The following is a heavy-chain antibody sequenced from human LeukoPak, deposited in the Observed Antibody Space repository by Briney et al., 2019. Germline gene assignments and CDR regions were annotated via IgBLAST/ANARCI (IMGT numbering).Heavy chain of an antibody. Sequence: SETLSLTCAVYGGSFSGYYWSWIRQPPGKGLEWIGEINHSGSTNYNPSLKSRVTISVDTSKNQFSLKLSSVTAADTAVYYCARGRIAAAGDWGQGTLVTVSS. CDR3: ARGRIAAAGD. V-gene: IGHV4-34*01. D-gene: IGHD6-13*01. J-gene: IGHJ4*02. CDR2: INHSGST. CDR1: GGSFSGYY.